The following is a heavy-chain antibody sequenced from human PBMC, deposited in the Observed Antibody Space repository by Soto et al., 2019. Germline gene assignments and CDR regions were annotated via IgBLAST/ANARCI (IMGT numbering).Heavy chain of an antibody. CDR3: ARQGPSGTEDNWIDS. CDR1: GFTFSSYG. CDR2: IWRDGSYR. D-gene: IGHD1-7*01. Sequence: QIQLVESGGGVVQPGGSLRLSCATSGFTFSSYGMHWVRQAPGKGLEWVAGIWRDGSYRNYAGSVKGRFTISRDNSKSTMELQMNSLIGEDSAVYSCARQGPSGTEDNWIDSCGQGALVTIS. V-gene: IGHV3-33*01. J-gene: IGHJ5*01.